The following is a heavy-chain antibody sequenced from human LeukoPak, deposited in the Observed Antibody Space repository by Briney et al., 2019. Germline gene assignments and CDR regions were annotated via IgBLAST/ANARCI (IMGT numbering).Heavy chain of an antibody. J-gene: IGHJ4*02. CDR2: INVYNGDT. Sequence: ASVKVSCKASGYTFTSYGISWVRQAPGQGLEWTAWINVYNGDTYYAQKFQGRVTMTTDTSTSTAYMELRSLRADDTAVYYCARDRGYGSGSYYNVGVDYWGQGTLVTVSS. CDR1: GYTFTSYG. V-gene: IGHV1-18*01. CDR3: ARDRGYGSGSYYNVGVDY. D-gene: IGHD3-10*01.